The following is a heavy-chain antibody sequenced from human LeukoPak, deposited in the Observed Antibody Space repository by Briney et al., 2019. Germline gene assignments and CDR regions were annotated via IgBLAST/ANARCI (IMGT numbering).Heavy chain of an antibody. CDR1: GFTFDDYA. CDR2: ISWNSGSI. Sequence: SGGSLRLSCAASGFTFDDYAMHWVRQAPGKGLEWVSGISWNSGSIGYADSVKGRFTISRDNSKNTLYLQMNSLRAEDTAVYYCAKVGLGSTSRYPRYWGQGTLVTVSS. CDR3: AKVGLGSTSRYPRY. V-gene: IGHV3-9*01. J-gene: IGHJ4*02. D-gene: IGHD2-2*01.